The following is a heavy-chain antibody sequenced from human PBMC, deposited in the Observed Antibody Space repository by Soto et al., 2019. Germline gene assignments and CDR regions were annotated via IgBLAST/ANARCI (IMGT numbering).Heavy chain of an antibody. V-gene: IGHV4-31*03. Sequence: QVQLQESGPGLVKPSQTLSLTCTVSGGSISSGGYHCNWIRQRPGQGLEWIGYVFYSGSTYYNPSLKSRLSMSVDTSKSQFSLKLRSVTAADTAVYYCARARDSSGLAFDIWGQGTMVTVSS. J-gene: IGHJ3*02. D-gene: IGHD3-22*01. CDR3: ARARDSSGLAFDI. CDR1: GGSISSGGYH. CDR2: VFYSGST.